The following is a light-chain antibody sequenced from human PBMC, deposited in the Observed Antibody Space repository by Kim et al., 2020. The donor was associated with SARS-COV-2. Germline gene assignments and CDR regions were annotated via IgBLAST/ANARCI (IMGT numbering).Light chain of an antibody. J-gene: IGKJ1*01. CDR1: QSVSSN. V-gene: IGKV3-15*01. Sequence: SPGERAALSCRASQSVSSNVAWYQQKPGQAPRLLIYGASTRATGIPARFSGSGSGTEFTLTISSLQSEDFAVYYCQQCYNWPPWTFGQGTKVDIK. CDR2: GAS. CDR3: QQCYNWPPWT.